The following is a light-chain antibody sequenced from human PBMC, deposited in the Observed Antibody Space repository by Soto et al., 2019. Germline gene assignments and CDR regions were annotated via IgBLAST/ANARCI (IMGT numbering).Light chain of an antibody. CDR2: AAS. CDR3: QQYNSYSPT. J-gene: IGKJ1*01. CDR1: QDIRND. Sequence: DIQMTQSPSSLSASEGDRVTITCRASQDIRNDLVWYQQKPGKAPKRLIYAASSLQSGVPSRFSGSGSETEFTLTISGLQPGDSATYYCQQYNSYSPTFGQGTKVDIK. V-gene: IGKV1-17*01.